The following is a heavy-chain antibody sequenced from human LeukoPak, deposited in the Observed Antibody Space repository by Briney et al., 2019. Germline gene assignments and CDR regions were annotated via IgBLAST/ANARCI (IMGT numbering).Heavy chain of an antibody. CDR1: GFTFSSYW. CDR2: IKRDGSEK. CDR3: ASLLAAGVASVDY. V-gene: IGHV3-7*03. J-gene: IGHJ4*02. D-gene: IGHD6-13*01. Sequence: GGSLRLSCAASGFTFSSYWMTWVRQAPGKGLEWVANIKRDGSEKHYVDSVKGRFTISRDNAKNSMFLQMNSLRAEDTPVYYCASLLAAGVASVDYWGQGTLVTVSS.